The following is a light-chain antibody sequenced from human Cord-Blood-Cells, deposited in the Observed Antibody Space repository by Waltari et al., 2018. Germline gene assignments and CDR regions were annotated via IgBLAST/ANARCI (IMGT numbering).Light chain of an antibody. Sequence: EIVMTQSPATPSVSPGERATLSCRASQSVSSNLAWYQQKPGQAPRLLIYGASTRATGIPARFSGSGSGTEFTLTISSRQSEDFAVYYCQQYNNWPRWTFGQGTKVEIK. CDR3: QQYNNWPRWT. J-gene: IGKJ1*01. CDR2: GAS. V-gene: IGKV3-15*01. CDR1: QSVSSN.